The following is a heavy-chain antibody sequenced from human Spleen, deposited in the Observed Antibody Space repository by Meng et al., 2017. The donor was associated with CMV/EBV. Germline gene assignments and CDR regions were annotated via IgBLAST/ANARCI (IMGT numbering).Heavy chain of an antibody. CDR1: GGSISSSSYY. V-gene: IGHV4-39*07. Sequence: SETLSLTCTVSGGSISSSSYYWGWIRRPPGKGLVWIGSIYYSGSTYYNPSLKSRVTISVDTSKNQFSLKLSSVTAADTAVYYCARDGLHYYDSSSLWGQGTLVTVSS. CDR3: ARDGLHYYDSSSL. J-gene: IGHJ4*02. D-gene: IGHD3-22*01. CDR2: IYYSGST.